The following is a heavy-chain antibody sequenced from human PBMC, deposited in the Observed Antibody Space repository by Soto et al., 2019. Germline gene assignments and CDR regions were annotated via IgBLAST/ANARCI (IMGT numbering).Heavy chain of an antibody. J-gene: IGHJ4*02. Sequence: PGESLKISCKGSGYSFTSYWIGWVRQMPGKGLEWMGIIYPGDSDTRYSPSFQGQVTISADKSISTAYLQWSSLKASEAAMFYCSRVNYYYDSICYTESSFDYWGQGTLVTVSS. CDR3: SRVNYYYDSICYTESSFDY. D-gene: IGHD3-22*01. CDR1: GYSFTSYW. CDR2: IYPGDSDT. V-gene: IGHV5-51*01.